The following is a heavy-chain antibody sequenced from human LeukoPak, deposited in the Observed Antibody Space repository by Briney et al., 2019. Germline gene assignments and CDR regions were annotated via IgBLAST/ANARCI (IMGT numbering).Heavy chain of an antibody. CDR1: GYTFTSYG. Sequence: ASVKVSCKASGYTFTSYGISWVRQAPGQGLEWMGWISAYNGNTNYAQKLQGRVTMTTDTSTSTAYMELRSLRSDDTAVYYCGRWSSSSSAPSGAFDIWGQGTMVTVSS. V-gene: IGHV1-18*01. D-gene: IGHD6-6*01. CDR3: GRWSSSSSAPSGAFDI. J-gene: IGHJ3*02. CDR2: ISAYNGNT.